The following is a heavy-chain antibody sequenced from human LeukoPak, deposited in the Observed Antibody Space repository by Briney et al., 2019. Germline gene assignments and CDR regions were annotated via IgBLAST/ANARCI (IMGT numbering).Heavy chain of an antibody. CDR1: GGSISSSN. J-gene: IGHJ4*02. CDR3: AKEGSGELGGDH. D-gene: IGHD3-10*01. CDR2: ISSSGSTI. V-gene: IGHV3-48*01. Sequence: GTLSLTCAVSGGSISSSNWWSWVRQPPGKGLEWVSYISSSGSTIYYVDSVKGRFTISRDNSKNTLYLQMNSLRPEDTAVYYCAKEGSGELGGDHWGQGTLVTVSS.